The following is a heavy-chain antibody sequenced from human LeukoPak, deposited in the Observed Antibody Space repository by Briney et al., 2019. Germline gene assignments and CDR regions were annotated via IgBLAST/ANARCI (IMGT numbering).Heavy chain of an antibody. V-gene: IGHV4-30-2*01. CDR3: ARAQLPMYYFDY. D-gene: IGHD2-2*01. CDR2: IYHSGST. J-gene: IGHJ4*02. Sequence: SETLSLTCAVSGGSISSGGYSWSWIRQPPGKGLVWIGYIYHSGSTYYNPSLKSRVTISVDRSKNQFSLKLSSVTAADTAVYYCARAQLPMYYFDYWGQGTLVTVSS. CDR1: GGSISSGGYS.